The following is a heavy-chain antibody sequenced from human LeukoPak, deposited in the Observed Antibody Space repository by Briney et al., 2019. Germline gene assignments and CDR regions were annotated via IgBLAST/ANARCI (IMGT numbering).Heavy chain of an antibody. D-gene: IGHD3-3*01. CDR2: INHSGST. CDR3: ARGKYDFWSGYYPAED. CDR1: GGSFSGYY. V-gene: IGHV4-34*01. J-gene: IGHJ4*02. Sequence: SETLSLTCAVYGGSFSGYYWSWIRQPPGKGLEWIGEINHSGSTNYNPSLKSRVTISVDTSKNQFSLKLSSVTAADTAVYYCARGKYDFWSGYYPAEDWGQGTLVTVSS.